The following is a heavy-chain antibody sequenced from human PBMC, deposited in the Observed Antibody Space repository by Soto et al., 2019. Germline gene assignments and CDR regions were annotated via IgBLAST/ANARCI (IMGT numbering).Heavy chain of an antibody. CDR3: ARDFFDSSAYTTTWFDP. CDR1: GDAISDSRFY. V-gene: IGHV4-39*01. J-gene: IGHJ5*02. Sequence: SETLALTGSVSGDAISDSRFYWAWVRQPPGEGLEWIGSIYHTGNAYYNPSLKSRVTISVDTSKNQFSLKLTSVTAADAALYYCARDFFDSSAYTTTWFDPWGQGTLVTV. CDR2: IYHTGNA. D-gene: IGHD3-22*01.